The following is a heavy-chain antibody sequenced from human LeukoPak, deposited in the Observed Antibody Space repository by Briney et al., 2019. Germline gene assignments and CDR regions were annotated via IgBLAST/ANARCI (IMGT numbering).Heavy chain of an antibody. V-gene: IGHV3-23*01. CDR2: ISGSGGST. Sequence: GGSLRLSCAASGFTFSSYAMSWVRQAPGKGLEWVSAISGSGGSTYYADSVKGRFTISRDNSKNTLYLQMNSLRAEDTAVYYCAKDPPFMVRGVIPHDAFDIWGQGTMVTVSS. CDR1: GFTFSSYA. J-gene: IGHJ3*02. CDR3: AKDPPFMVRGVIPHDAFDI. D-gene: IGHD3-10*01.